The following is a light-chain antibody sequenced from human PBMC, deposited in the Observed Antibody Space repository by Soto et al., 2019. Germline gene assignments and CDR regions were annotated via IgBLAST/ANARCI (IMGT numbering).Light chain of an antibody. V-gene: IGLV2-8*01. CDR3: SSYAGNNFYV. J-gene: IGLJ1*01. CDR1: SSDVGGYNY. CDR2: EVS. Sequence: QSALTQPPSASGSPGQSVTISCTGTSSDVGGYNYVSWYQQHPGKAPKLMIYEVSKRPSGVPDRFSGSKSGNTASLTVSGLHAEDEADYYCSSYAGNNFYVFGTGTKLTVL.